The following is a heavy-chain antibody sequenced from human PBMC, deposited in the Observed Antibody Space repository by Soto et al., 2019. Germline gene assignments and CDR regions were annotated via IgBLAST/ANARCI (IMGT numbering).Heavy chain of an antibody. CDR1: GFTFSNAW. CDR3: TTGYGDYDYYYGMDV. V-gene: IGHV3-15*07. CDR2: IKSKTDGGTT. D-gene: IGHD4-17*01. J-gene: IGHJ6*02. Sequence: GGSLRLSCAASGFTFSNAWMNWVRQAPGKGLEWVGRIKSKTDGGTTGYAAPVKGRFTISRDDSKNTLYLQMNSLKTEDTAVYYCTTGYGDYDYYYGMDVWGQGTTVTVSS.